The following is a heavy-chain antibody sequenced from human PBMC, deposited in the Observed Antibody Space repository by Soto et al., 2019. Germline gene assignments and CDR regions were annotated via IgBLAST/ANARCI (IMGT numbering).Heavy chain of an antibody. CDR1: GGSFSGYY. CDR3: ARRRRGVATTNYFDY. CDR2: INHSGST. Sequence: SETLSLTCAVYGGSFSGYYWSWIRQPPGKGLEWIGEINHSGSTNYNPSLKSRVTISVDTSKNQFSLKLSSVTAADTAVYYCARRRRGVATTNYFDYWGQGTLVTVSS. D-gene: IGHD5-12*01. J-gene: IGHJ4*02. V-gene: IGHV4-34*01.